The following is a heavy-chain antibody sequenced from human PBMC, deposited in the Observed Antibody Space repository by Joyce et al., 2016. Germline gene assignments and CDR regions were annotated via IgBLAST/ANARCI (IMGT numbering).Heavy chain of an antibody. J-gene: IGHJ4*02. CDR3: LCIAVAGTADY. D-gene: IGHD6-19*01. CDR1: GGRFTSYA. CDR2: FIPVFPTP. V-gene: IGHV1-69*01. Sequence: QVQLVQSGAEVRKPGSSVRVSCKVSGGRFTSYAVRWVRQAPGQGLEWMGGFIPVFPTPNYAQKFKGRLTVITDESTSTADMELNSLRSEDTAGYYCLCIAVAGTADYWGQGTLVTVSS.